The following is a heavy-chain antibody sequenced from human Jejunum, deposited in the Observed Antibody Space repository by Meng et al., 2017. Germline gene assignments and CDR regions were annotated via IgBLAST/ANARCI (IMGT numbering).Heavy chain of an antibody. CDR1: GFTFNSYT. CDR3: AKDLATLAD. Sequence: GESLKISCVASGFTFNSYTMSWVRQSPGKGLAWVSTISGSGVSIYYADSVKGRFTISRDNSKNTLYLQINNLRAEDTAVYYCAKDLATLADWGQGTLVTVSS. J-gene: IGHJ4*02. D-gene: IGHD5-12*01. V-gene: IGHV3-23*01. CDR2: ISGSGVSI.